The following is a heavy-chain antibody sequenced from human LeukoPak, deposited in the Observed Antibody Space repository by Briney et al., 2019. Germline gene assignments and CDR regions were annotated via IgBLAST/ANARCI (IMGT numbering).Heavy chain of an antibody. CDR3: ARVGDYCSGGSCYLYYFDY. CDR2: TYYRSKWYN. D-gene: IGHD2-15*01. CDR1: GDSVSSNSAA. V-gene: IGHV6-1*01. Sequence: SQTLSLTCAISGDSVSSNSAAWNWIRQSPSRGLERLGRTYYRSKWYNDYAVSVKSRITINPDTSKNQFSLQLNSVTPEDTAVYYCARVGDYCSGGSCYLYYFDYWGQGTLVTVSS. J-gene: IGHJ4*02.